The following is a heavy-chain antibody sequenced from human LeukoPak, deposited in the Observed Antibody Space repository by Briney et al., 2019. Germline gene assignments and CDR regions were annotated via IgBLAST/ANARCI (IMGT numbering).Heavy chain of an antibody. CDR1: GNSISSGHY. D-gene: IGHD3-9*01. J-gene: IGHJ4*02. CDR3: ARIFILSGFSSYFDH. V-gene: IGHV4-38-2*02. CDR2: IYLSGTT. Sequence: SETLSLTCSVSGNSISSGHYWGWIRQTPGKGLEWIGSIYLSGTTYYNRSLKSRVPISVATSKNQFSLKLSSVTAADTAVYFCARIFILSGFSSYFDHWGQGTLVTVSS.